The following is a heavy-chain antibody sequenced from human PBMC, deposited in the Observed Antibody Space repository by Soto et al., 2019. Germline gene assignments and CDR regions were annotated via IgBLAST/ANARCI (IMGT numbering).Heavy chain of an antibody. CDR1: GGSISSGDYY. J-gene: IGHJ5*02. D-gene: IGHD5-12*01. Sequence: QVQLQESGPGLVKPSQTLSLTCTVSGGSISSGDYYWSWIRQPPGKGLEWIGYMYYSGSTYYNPSLKGGVTISVDTSKNQCPLKLSSVTAADTAVYYCARYSGYEGLRFDPWGQGTLVTVSS. CDR3: ARYSGYEGLRFDP. V-gene: IGHV4-30-4*01. CDR2: MYYSGST.